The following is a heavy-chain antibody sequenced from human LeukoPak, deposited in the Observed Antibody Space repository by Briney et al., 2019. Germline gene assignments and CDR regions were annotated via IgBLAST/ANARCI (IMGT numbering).Heavy chain of an antibody. CDR3: ARMRDSGWYSYYMDV. Sequence: ASVKVSCKASGYSFTSYGITWVRQAPGQGLEWMGWISAYNGNTNYAQKLQGRVTMTRNTSSSTAYMELRSLRSEDTAVYYCARMRDSGWYSYYMDVWGKGTTVTVSS. CDR1: GYSFTSYG. D-gene: IGHD6-19*01. CDR2: ISAYNGNT. J-gene: IGHJ6*03. V-gene: IGHV1-18*01.